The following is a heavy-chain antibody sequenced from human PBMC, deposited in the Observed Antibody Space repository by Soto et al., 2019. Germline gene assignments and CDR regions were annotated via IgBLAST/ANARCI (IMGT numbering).Heavy chain of an antibody. Sequence: SETLSLTCTVSGGSISSGGYYWSWIRQHPGKGLEWIGYIYYSGSTYYNPSLKSRVTISVDTSKNQFSLKLSSVTAADTAVYYCARAPRDSSGSTLRSPNFDYWGQGTRVTVS. V-gene: IGHV4-31*03. CDR2: IYYSGST. D-gene: IGHD3-22*01. J-gene: IGHJ4*02. CDR1: GGSISSGGYY. CDR3: ARAPRDSSGSTLRSPNFDY.